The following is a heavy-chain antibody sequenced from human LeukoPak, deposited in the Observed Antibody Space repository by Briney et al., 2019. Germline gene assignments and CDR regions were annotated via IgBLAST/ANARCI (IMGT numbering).Heavy chain of an antibody. CDR2: VNHSGST. CDR1: GGSISSGDYY. Sequence: SETLSLTCTVSGGSISSGDYYWGWIRQPPGKGLEWIGEVNHSGSTNYNPSLKSRVTISVDTSKNQFSLKLSSVTAADTAVYYCARRGHSRPFDYWGQGTLVTVSS. D-gene: IGHD3-10*01. V-gene: IGHV4-39*07. CDR3: ARRGHSRPFDY. J-gene: IGHJ4*02.